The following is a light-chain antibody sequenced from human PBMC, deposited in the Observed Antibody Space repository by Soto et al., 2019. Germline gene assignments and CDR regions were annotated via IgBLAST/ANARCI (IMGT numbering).Light chain of an antibody. CDR3: QHYHSYSET. CDR1: QNIYSW. V-gene: IGKV1-5*03. CDR2: KAS. Sequence: DIQMTQSPSTLSGSVGDRVTITCRASQNIYSWLAWYQQKPGKAPKLLIYKASTLESGVPSRFSGSGSGTEFTLTISSLQPDDFATYHCQHYHSYSETFGQGTKVDIK. J-gene: IGKJ1*01.